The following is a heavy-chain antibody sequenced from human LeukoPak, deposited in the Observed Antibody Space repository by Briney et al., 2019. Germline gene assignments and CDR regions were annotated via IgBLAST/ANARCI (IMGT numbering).Heavy chain of an antibody. J-gene: IGHJ4*02. V-gene: IGHV3-9*01. CDR3: ARDCDGRTGCYVRDY. CDR1: GFTFDDYA. CDR2: ISWNSGSR. D-gene: IGHD2-2*01. Sequence: GRSLRLSCVASGFTFDDYAMHWVRQAPGKGLEWVSGISWNSGSRGYADSVKGRFTISRDNAKTSLCLQMNSLRGEDTAVYYCARDCDGRTGCYVRDYWGQGTPVTVSS.